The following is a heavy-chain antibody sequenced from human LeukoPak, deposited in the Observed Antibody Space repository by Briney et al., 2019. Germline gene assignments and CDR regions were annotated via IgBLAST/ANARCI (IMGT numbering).Heavy chain of an antibody. D-gene: IGHD2-2*01. CDR3: ARHYQLLQYKWFDP. CDR1: GYSFTSYW. CDR2: IYHGDYAT. V-gene: IGHV5-51*01. J-gene: IGHJ5*02. Sequence: GASLNISRTAAGYSFTSYWIGWVRQMREKRLEWMGIIYHGDYATSYTPSQQGQVTIPADKSISTAYLQWSSLKASDTVMYYCARHYQLLQYKWFDPWGQGTLVTVSS.